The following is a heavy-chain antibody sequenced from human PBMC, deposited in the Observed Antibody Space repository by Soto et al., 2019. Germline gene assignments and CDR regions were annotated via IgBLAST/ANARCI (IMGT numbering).Heavy chain of an antibody. D-gene: IGHD5-12*01. V-gene: IGHV3-23*01. J-gene: IGHJ4*02. CDR1: GFSFSSYA. CDR3: EKGSIEYSASVDN. CDR2: ISARGGSS. Sequence: VQLLESGGGLVQPGGSLRLSCAASGFSFSSYAMVWVRQAPGKGLEWVSVISARGGSSYFADSVKGRFTISRDNSKNVLSLEMNSLRADDKAISVCEKGSIEYSASVDNWGQGTLVLVSS.